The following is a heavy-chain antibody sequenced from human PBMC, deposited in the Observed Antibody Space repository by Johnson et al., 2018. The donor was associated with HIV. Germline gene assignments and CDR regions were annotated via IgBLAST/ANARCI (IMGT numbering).Heavy chain of an antibody. D-gene: IGHD6-13*01. Sequence: QVQLVESGGDLVQPGGSLRLSCAASGFTFSDYYMSWIRQAPGKGLEWVSYISSSGSTIYYADSVKGRFTISRDNAKNSLYLKMNSLRAEDTAVYYCSREKGAKGSSPSAFDIWGQGTMVTVSS. CDR1: GFTFSDYY. V-gene: IGHV3-11*04. J-gene: IGHJ3*02. CDR2: ISSSGSTI. CDR3: SREKGAKGSSPSAFDI.